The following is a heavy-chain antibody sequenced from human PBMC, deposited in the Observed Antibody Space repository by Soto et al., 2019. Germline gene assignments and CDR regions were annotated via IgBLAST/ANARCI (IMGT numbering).Heavy chain of an antibody. J-gene: IGHJ5*02. Sequence: QAQLVESGGGVVQPGGSLRLSCVASGFSLYSYVIHWVRQTPGKGLQWVAVISIDGTRTYYADSVKGRFTVSRDNSKNTQYLQMYRLTIEDTAIYYCVSALGSSDLVPWCQGTLVTVSS. CDR1: GFSLYSYV. CDR2: ISIDGTRT. D-gene: IGHD6-13*01. CDR3: VSALGSSDLVP. V-gene: IGHV3-30*01.